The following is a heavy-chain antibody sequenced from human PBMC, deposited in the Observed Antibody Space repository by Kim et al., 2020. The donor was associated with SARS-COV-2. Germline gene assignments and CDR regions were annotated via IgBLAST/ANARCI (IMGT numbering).Heavy chain of an antibody. Sequence: SETLSLTCTVSGGSITNYFWSWIRQPPGKGLEWVGHIYYSGSTNYNPSLKSRVTISVDTSKNQFSLKLSSVTAADTAAYYCARAPWLLPDYCGQGTLVTV. CDR1: GGSITNYF. D-gene: IGHD2-15*01. J-gene: IGHJ4*02. CDR2: IYYSGST. CDR3: ARAPWLLPDY. V-gene: IGHV4-59*13.